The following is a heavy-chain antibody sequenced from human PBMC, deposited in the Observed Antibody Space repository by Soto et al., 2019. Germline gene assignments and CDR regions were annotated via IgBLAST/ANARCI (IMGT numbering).Heavy chain of an antibody. V-gene: IGHV5-10-1*01. CDR3: ARLTPSYDSSGLRYYYYGMDV. Sequence: PGESLKISCKGSGYTFTSYWISWVRQMPGKGLEWMGRIDPSDSYSNYSPSFQGHVTISADKSITTAYLQWSSLQASDTATYYCARLTPSYDSSGLRYYYYGMDVWGQGTTVTVSS. D-gene: IGHD3-22*01. CDR2: IDPSDSYS. J-gene: IGHJ6*02. CDR1: GYTFTSYW.